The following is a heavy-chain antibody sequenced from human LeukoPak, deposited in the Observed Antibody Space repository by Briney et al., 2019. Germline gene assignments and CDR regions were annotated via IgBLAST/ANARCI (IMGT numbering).Heavy chain of an antibody. J-gene: IGHJ4*02. Sequence: GGSLRLSCVASGFTFSSYEMNWVRQAPGKGLEWVSYISISGSSMNYADSVKGRFTISRDNAKKSLYLQMNSLRAEDTAAYYCARYPRGSGWYSVDYWGQGTLVTVSS. CDR1: GFTFSSYE. CDR3: ARYPRGSGWYSVDY. V-gene: IGHV3-48*03. CDR2: ISISGSSM. D-gene: IGHD6-19*01.